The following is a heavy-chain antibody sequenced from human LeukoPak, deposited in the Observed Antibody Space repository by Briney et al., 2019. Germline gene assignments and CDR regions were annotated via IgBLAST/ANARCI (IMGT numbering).Heavy chain of an antibody. CDR3: ARRRAAYGDYFDQ. D-gene: IGHD2-21*01. CDR2: INPGDSDN. Sequence: GASLKISCKVSGYLFTTHWIGWVRQMPGKGLEWMAIINPGDSDNRYSPSFQGQVTISADKSINTAYLQWSSLKASDTAIYYCARRRAAYGDYFDQWGQGTLVTVSS. CDR1: GYLFTTHW. V-gene: IGHV5-51*01. J-gene: IGHJ4*02.